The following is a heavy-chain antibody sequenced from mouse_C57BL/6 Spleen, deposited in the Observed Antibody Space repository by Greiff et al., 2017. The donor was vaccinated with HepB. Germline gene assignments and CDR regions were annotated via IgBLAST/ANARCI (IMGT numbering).Heavy chain of an antibody. D-gene: IGHD2-1*01. Sequence: QVQLKESGPELVKPGASVKISCKASGYAFSSSWMNWVKQRPGKGLEWIGRIYPGDGDTNYNGKFKGKATLTADKSSSTAYMQLSSLTSEDSAVYFCARDGNHWYFDYWGQGTTLTVSS. CDR2: IYPGDGDT. CDR1: GYAFSSSW. J-gene: IGHJ2*01. V-gene: IGHV1-82*01. CDR3: ARDGNHWYFDY.